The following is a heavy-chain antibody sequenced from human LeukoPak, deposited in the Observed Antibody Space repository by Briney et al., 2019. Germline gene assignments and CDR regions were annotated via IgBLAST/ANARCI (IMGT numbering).Heavy chain of an antibody. Sequence: GESLKISCKGSGYSFTSYWIGRVRQIPGKGLEWMGIVYPGDSDTRYSPSFQGQVTISADKSISPAYLHWSSLKASDTAMYYCARLLDGYNLPGDYWGEGTLVTVSS. V-gene: IGHV5-51*01. CDR3: ARLLDGYNLPGDY. CDR2: VYPGDSDT. D-gene: IGHD5-24*01. J-gene: IGHJ4*02. CDR1: GYSFTSYW.